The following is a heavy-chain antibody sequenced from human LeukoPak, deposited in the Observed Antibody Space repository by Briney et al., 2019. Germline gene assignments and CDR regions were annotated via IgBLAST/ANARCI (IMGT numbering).Heavy chain of an antibody. CDR3: ARAPIVGFDY. CDR2: INPSSGGT. D-gene: IGHD2-21*01. J-gene: IGHJ4*02. CDR1: GYTFTGYY. V-gene: IGHV1-2*02. Sequence: GASVKVSCKPSGYTFTGYYIQWARQAPGQGLEWIGWINPSSGGTNYAPKFQGRVTMTRDTSISTAYMELSRLRSDDTAVYYCARAPIVGFDYWGQGTLVTVSS.